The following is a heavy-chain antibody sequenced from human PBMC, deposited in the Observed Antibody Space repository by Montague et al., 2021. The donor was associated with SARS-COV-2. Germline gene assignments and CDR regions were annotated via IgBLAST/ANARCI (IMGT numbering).Heavy chain of an antibody. CDR1: GFTFSSYA. V-gene: IGHV3-30-3*01. CDR3: ARVRVGATDYNYYYGLDV. CDR2: ISYDGDNK. Sequence: SRSLSLAASGFTFSSYAMHWVRQAPGKGLEWVAVISYDGDNKHYADSVKGRVTISRDNSKNTLYLQMNSLRADDTAVYYCARVRVGATDYNYYYGLDVWGQGTTVTVSS. J-gene: IGHJ6*02. D-gene: IGHD1-26*01.